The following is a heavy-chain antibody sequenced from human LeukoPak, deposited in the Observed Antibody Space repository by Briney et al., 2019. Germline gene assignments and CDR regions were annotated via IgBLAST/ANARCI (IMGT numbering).Heavy chain of an antibody. CDR1: GYTFTGYY. CDR2: INPNSGGT. V-gene: IGHV1-2*02. Sequence: ASVKVSCKASGYTFTGYYMHWVRQAPGQGLEWMGWINPNSGGTNYAQKFQGRVTMTRGTSISTAYMELSRLRSDDTAVYYCARGEVGSSSWFDYWGQGTLVTVSS. D-gene: IGHD6-13*01. CDR3: ARGEVGSSSWFDY. J-gene: IGHJ4*02.